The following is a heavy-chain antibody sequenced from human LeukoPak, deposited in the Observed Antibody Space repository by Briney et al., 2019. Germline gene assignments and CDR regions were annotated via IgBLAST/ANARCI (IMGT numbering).Heavy chain of an antibody. D-gene: IGHD2-2*02. J-gene: IGHJ3*02. Sequence: GASVKVSCKASGYTFTGYYMHWVRQAPGQGLERMGWINPNSGGTNYAQKFQGRVTMTRDTSISTAYMELSRLRSDDTAVYYCARLGHIVVVPAAISHAFDIWGQGTMVTVSS. CDR3: ARLGHIVVVPAAISHAFDI. V-gene: IGHV1-2*02. CDR1: GYTFTGYY. CDR2: INPNSGGT.